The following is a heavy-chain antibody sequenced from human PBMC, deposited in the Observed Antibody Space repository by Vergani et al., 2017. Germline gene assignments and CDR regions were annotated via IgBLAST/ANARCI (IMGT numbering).Heavy chain of an antibody. V-gene: IGHV3-33*01. CDR3: AREQGIAAAGLLYYYYGMDV. CDR2: IWYDGSNK. J-gene: IGHJ6*04. CDR1: GFTFSSYG. Sequence: QVQLVESGGGVVQPGRSLRLSCAASGFTFSSYGMHWVRQAPGKGLEWVAVIWYDGSNKYYADSVKGRFTISRDNSKNTLYLQMNSLRAEDTAVYYCAREQGIAAAGLLYYYYGMDVWGEGTTVTGSS. D-gene: IGHD6-13*01.